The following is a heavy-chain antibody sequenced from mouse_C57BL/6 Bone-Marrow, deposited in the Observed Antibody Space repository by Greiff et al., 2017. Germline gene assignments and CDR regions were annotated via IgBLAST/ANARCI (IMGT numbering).Heavy chain of an antibody. Sequence: VQLQQSGAELVKPGASVKLSCTASGFNIKDYYMHWVKQRTEQGLEWIGRIDPEDGETKYAPNFQGKATITADTSSNTDYLQLSSLPSEDTAVYFCARTHYYGSPWFAYWGQGTLVTVSA. CDR2: IDPEDGET. CDR3: ARTHYYGSPWFAY. J-gene: IGHJ3*01. CDR1: GFNIKDYY. V-gene: IGHV14-2*01. D-gene: IGHD1-1*01.